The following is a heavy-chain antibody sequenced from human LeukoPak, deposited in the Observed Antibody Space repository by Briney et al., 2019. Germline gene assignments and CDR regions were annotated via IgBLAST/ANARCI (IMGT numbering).Heavy chain of an antibody. D-gene: IGHD6-19*01. J-gene: IGHJ6*02. Sequence: GGSLRLSCAASGFTFSSYGMHWVRQAPGKGLEWVAVIRYDGSNKYYADSVKGRFTISRDNSKNTLYLQMNSLRAEDTAVYYCARDGNIAVAGLYYYYGMDVWGQGTTVTVSS. CDR3: ARDGNIAVAGLYYYYGMDV. CDR1: GFTFSSYG. V-gene: IGHV3-33*01. CDR2: IRYDGSNK.